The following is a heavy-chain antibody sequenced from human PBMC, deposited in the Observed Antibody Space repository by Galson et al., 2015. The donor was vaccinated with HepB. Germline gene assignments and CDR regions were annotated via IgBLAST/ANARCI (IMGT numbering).Heavy chain of an antibody. CDR2: INPNSGGT. CDR3: ARDWIQLWLLSYYGMDV. J-gene: IGHJ6*02. V-gene: IGHV1-2*06. Sequence: SVKVSCKASGYTFTGYYMHWVRQAPGQGLEWMGRINPNSGGTNYAQKFQGRVTMTRDTSISTAYMELSRLRSDDTAVYYCARDWIQLWLLSYYGMDVWGQGTTVTVSS. D-gene: IGHD5-18*01. CDR1: GYTFTGYY.